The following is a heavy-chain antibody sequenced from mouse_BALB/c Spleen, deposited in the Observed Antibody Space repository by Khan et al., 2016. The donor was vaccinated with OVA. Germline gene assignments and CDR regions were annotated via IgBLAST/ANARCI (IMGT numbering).Heavy chain of an antibody. J-gene: IGHJ1*01. CDR2: LWGDGST. V-gene: IGHV2-6-7*01. D-gene: IGHD1-1*02. CDR3: ARDDGGSYDWYFAV. CDR1: GFSLTGYG. Sequence: QMQLEESGPGLVAPSQSLSITCTVSGFSLTGYGVNWVRQSPGEGLEWLGMLWGDGSTGYNSALKSRLSISKDNSKCQVFLKMNSLQTDDTARYYCARDDGGSYDWYFAVWGAGTTVTVSS.